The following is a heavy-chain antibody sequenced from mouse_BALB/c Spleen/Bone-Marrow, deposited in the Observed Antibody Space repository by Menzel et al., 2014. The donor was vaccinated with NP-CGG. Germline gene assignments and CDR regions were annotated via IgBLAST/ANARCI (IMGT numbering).Heavy chain of an antibody. D-gene: IGHD4-1*01. Sequence: EVKLVESGGGLVQPGGSLRLSCATSGFTFTDYYMSWVRQPPGKALEWLGFIRNKANGYTTEYSASVKGRFTISRDNSQSIFYLQMNTLRAEDSATYYCARRGVGRGWNFDVWGAGTTVTVSS. CDR3: ARRGVGRGWNFDV. J-gene: IGHJ1*01. V-gene: IGHV7-3*02. CDR2: IRNKANGYTT. CDR1: GFTFTDYY.